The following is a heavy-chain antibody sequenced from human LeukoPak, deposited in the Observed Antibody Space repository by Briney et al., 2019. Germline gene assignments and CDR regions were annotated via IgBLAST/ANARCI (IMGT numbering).Heavy chain of an antibody. CDR2: IATYNGYT. J-gene: IGHJ4*02. V-gene: IGHV1-18*01. D-gene: IGHD3-10*01. CDR1: GYTFTSHG. Sequence: ASVKVSCKAAGYTFTSHGFSWVRQAPGQGLEYMGWIATYNGYTHYAQKFQGRVTLTTDTSTSTAYMELSSLRSDDTAVYYCARDRLVQGVISSPEYWGQGTLVTVSS. CDR3: ARDRLVQGVISSPEY.